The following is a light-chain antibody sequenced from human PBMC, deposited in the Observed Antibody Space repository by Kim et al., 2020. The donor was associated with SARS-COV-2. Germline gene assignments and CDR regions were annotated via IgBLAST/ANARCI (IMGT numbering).Light chain of an antibody. Sequence: SASPGETVTLSCRAPESVSTSLAWYQQRPGQAPTLLIYGASTRATGIPARFTGSGSGSQFTLTIRGLQSEDFAVYHCHQYHTWPYSFGRGTKLDI. CDR1: ESVSTS. V-gene: IGKV3-15*01. CDR2: GAS. J-gene: IGKJ2*03. CDR3: HQYHTWPYS.